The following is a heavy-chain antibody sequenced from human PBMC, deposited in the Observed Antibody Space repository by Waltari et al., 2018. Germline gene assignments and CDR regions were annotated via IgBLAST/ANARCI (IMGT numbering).Heavy chain of an antibody. CDR1: GGSISSYY. Sequence: QVQLQESGPGLVKPSETLSLTCTVSGGSISSYYWSWIRQPPGTGLEWIGYIYYSGSTNYNPSLKSRVTISVDTSKNQFSLKLSSVTAADTAVYYCAREKPYYYDSSGYSIKYYYGMDVWGQGTTVTVSS. CDR3: AREKPYYYDSSGYSIKYYYGMDV. J-gene: IGHJ6*02. V-gene: IGHV4-59*01. CDR2: IYYSGST. D-gene: IGHD3-22*01.